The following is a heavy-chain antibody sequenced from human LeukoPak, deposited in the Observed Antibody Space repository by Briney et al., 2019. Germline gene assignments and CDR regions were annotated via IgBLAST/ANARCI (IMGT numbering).Heavy chain of an antibody. CDR1: GFTFSSYG. D-gene: IGHD3-3*01. CDR3: AKDHRFLELTPDY. Sequence: GGSLRLSCAASGFTFSSYGMHWVRQAPGKGLEWVAVISYDGSNKYYADSVKGRFTISRDNSENTLYLQMNSLRAEDTAVYYCAKDHRFLELTPDYWGQGTLVTVSS. J-gene: IGHJ4*02. CDR2: ISYDGSNK. V-gene: IGHV3-30*18.